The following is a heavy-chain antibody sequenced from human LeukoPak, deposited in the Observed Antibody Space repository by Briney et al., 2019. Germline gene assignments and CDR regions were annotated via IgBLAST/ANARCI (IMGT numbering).Heavy chain of an antibody. J-gene: IGHJ2*01. D-gene: IGHD3-3*01. V-gene: IGHV1-2*02. CDR2: INPNSGGT. CDR1: GYTFTGYY. Sequence: ASVKVSCKASGYTFTGYYMHWVRQAPGQGLEWMGWINPNSGGTNYAQKFQGRVTMTRDTSISTAYMELSRLRSDDTAVYYCARGHSTFSLYYDLDFDLWGRGTLVTVSS. CDR3: ARGHSTFSLYYDLDFDL.